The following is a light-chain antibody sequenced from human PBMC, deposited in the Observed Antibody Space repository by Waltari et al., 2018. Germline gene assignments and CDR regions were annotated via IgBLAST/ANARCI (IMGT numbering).Light chain of an antibody. CDR3: QQRNSWPRT. CDR2: DAS. V-gene: IGKV3-11*01. Sequence: EIVLTQSPVTLSLSPGERATLSCRASQGISTYLAWYQQKPGQAPRLLIYDASNRATGIPARFSGSGSGTDCTLTISSLESEDFAVYYCQQRNSWPRTFGRGTKVEIK. CDR1: QGISTY. J-gene: IGKJ4*02.